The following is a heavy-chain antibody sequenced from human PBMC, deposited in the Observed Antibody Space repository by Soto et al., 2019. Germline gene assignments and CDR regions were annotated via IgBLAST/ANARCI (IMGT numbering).Heavy chain of an antibody. D-gene: IGHD3-10*01. J-gene: IGHJ5*02. Sequence: SETLSLTCTVSGGSISSGAYYWNWIRQHPGKGLEWIGYIYYTGSTYYNPSLKSRVTLSVDTSKNQFSLKLSSVTGPDTAVYYCARGGGFGDLLRWFDPWGQGTLVTVSS. CDR2: IYYTGST. CDR3: ARGGGFGDLLRWFDP. CDR1: GGSISSGAYY. V-gene: IGHV4-31*03.